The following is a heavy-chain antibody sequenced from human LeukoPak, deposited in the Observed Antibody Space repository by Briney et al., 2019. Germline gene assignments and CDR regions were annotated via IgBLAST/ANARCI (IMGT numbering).Heavy chain of an antibody. J-gene: IGHJ2*01. V-gene: IGHV3-74*01. Sequence: PGGSLRLSCAASGFTVSNNYMSWVRQAPGKGLVWVSRINTDGSSTSYADFVKGRFTISRDNAKNTLYLQMNSLRVEDTAVYYCARGFWHFDLWGRGTLVTVSS. CDR3: ARGFWHFDL. CDR1: GFTVSNNY. CDR2: INTDGSST.